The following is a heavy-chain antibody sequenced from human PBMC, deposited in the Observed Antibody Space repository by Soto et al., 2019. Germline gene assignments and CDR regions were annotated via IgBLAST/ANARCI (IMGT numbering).Heavy chain of an antibody. Sequence: SGPTLVNPTQTLTLTCTFSGFSLSTSGMCVSWIRQPPGKALEWLALIDWDDDKYYSTSLKTRLTISEDTSKNQVVLTMTNMDPVDTATSYFARMRFCRGYYTYFDYWGQGTQVTVS. D-gene: IGHD3-3*01. V-gene: IGHV2-70*01. CDR3: ARMRFCRGYYTYFDY. CDR2: IDWDDDK. CDR1: GFSLSTSGMC. J-gene: IGHJ4*02.